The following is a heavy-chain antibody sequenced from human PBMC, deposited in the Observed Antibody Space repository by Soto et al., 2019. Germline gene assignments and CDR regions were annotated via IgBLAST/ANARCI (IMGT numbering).Heavy chain of an antibody. J-gene: IGHJ6*02. D-gene: IGHD5-18*01. CDR3: ARDGRKQLWVEGLNAMDV. V-gene: IGHV1-69*05. CDR1: GGTFSSYA. CDR2: IVPIVDTS. Sequence: QVQLVQSGAEVRQPASSVKVSCKTSGGTFSSYAISWVRQAPGQGLEWMGGIVPIVDTSTYAQKFQGRVTITTDTSTSAAYMELRSLTSDDTAIYYCARDGRKQLWVEGLNAMDVWGQGTTVTVSS.